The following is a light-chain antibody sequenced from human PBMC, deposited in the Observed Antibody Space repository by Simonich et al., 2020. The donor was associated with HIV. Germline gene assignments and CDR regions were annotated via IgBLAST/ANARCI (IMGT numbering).Light chain of an antibody. CDR1: QSVNIN. J-gene: IGKJ2*01. CDR2: GAS. V-gene: IGKV3-15*01. CDR3: QQFHSTMYP. Sequence: EIVMTQSPATLSVSPGERATLSCRASQSVNINLAWYQQKPGQAPRLLIYGASTRATGIPARFSGSGSGTNFTLTISSLQAEDVAVYYCQQFHSTMYPFGQGTKLEIK.